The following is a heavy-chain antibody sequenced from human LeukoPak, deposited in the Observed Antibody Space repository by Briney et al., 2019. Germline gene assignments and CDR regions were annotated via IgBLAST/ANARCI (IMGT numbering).Heavy chain of an antibody. CDR2: IVVGSGNT. CDR1: GFTFTSSA. V-gene: IGHV1-58*01. CDR3: AAITRPPTSGYCSGGSCDAFDI. J-gene: IGHJ3*02. D-gene: IGHD2-15*01. Sequence: SVKVSCKASGFTFTSSAVQWVRQARGQRLEWIGWIVVGSGNTNYAQKFQERVTITRDISTSTAYMELSSLRSEDTAVYYCAAITRPPTSGYCSGGSCDAFDIWGQGTMVTVSS.